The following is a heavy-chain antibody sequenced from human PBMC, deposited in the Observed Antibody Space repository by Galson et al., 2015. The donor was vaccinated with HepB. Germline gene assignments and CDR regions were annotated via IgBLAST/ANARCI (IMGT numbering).Heavy chain of an antibody. D-gene: IGHD6-13*01. V-gene: IGHV3-15*01. CDR2: IKRKTDGGTT. CDR1: GFTFSNAW. Sequence: SLRLSCATSGFTFSNAWMTWVRQAPEKGLEWVGRIKRKTDGGTTDYGAPVKGRFTISRDDSKNTVYLQMNSLKTEDTAVYYCASGPAAAGSLQFYYYDMDVCGQWTTVTVS. CDR3: ASGPAAAGSLQFYYYDMDV. J-gene: IGHJ6*02.